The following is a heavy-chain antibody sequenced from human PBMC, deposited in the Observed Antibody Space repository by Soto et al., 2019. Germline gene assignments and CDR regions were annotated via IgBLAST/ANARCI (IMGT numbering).Heavy chain of an antibody. Sequence: ASVKVSCEASGYTFTGYYMHCVRQAPGQGLEWMGWINPNSGGTNYAQKFQGWVTMTRDTSISTAYMELSRLRSEDTAVYYCARDSPVEMASFDPWGQGTLVTVSS. CDR2: INPNSGGT. D-gene: IGHD5-12*01. CDR1: GYTFTGYY. V-gene: IGHV1-2*04. J-gene: IGHJ5*02. CDR3: ARDSPVEMASFDP.